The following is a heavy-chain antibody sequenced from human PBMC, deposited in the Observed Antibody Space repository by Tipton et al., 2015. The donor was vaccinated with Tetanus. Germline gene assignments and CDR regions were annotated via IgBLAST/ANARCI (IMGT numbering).Heavy chain of an antibody. CDR3: AKVLGSLDGMDV. Sequence: QLVQSGAEVKKPGESLKISCKGSGFSFSSSWIVWVRQMPGKGLEYVGIIFTGDSETRYSPSFQGQVTISADRSGTTAYLHWGSLKASDTGVYYCAKVLGSLDGMDVWGQGTTVTVSS. V-gene: IGHV5-51*01. D-gene: IGHD2-8*02. J-gene: IGHJ6*02. CDR2: IFTGDSET. CDR1: GFSFSSSW.